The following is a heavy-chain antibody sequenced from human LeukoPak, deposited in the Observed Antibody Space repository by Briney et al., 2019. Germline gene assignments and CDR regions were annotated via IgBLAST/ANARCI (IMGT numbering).Heavy chain of an antibody. CDR1: GGSFSGYY. Sequence: SETLSLTCAVSGGSFSGYYWSWIRQPPGKGLELIGEINHSGSTNYNPSLKSRVTISVDTSKNQFSLKLSSVTAADTAVYYCARQEASSSNWFYPWGQGTLVTVSS. CDR3: ARQEASSSNWFYP. D-gene: IGHD1-26*01. V-gene: IGHV4-34*01. CDR2: INHSGST. J-gene: IGHJ5*02.